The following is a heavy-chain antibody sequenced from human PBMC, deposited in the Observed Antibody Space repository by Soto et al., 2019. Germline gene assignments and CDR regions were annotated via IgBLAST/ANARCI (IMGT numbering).Heavy chain of an antibody. CDR3: ARDSRRAGYPKLEDYFDY. D-gene: IGHD5-12*01. CDR2: INAGNGNT. V-gene: IGHV1-3*01. J-gene: IGHJ4*02. CDR1: GYTFTSYA. Sequence: QVQLVQSGAEVKKPGASVKVSCKASGYTFTSYAMHWVRQAPGQRLEWMGWINAGNGNTKYSQKFQGRVTITRDTYASTAYMELSSLRSEDTAVYYCARDSRRAGYPKLEDYFDYWGQGTLVTVSS.